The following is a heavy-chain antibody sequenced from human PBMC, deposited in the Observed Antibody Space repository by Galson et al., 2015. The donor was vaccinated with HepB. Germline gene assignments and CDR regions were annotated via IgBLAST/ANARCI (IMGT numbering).Heavy chain of an antibody. J-gene: IGHJ3*02. Sequence: SLRLSCAASRFTFSSYGMHWVRQAPGKGLEWAAVISYDGSNKYYADSVKGRFTISRDNSKNTLYLQMNSLRAEDTAVYYCAKAGYYDSSGYYRNGAFDIWGQGTMVTVSS. V-gene: IGHV3-30*18. CDR1: RFTFSSYG. CDR2: ISYDGSNK. D-gene: IGHD3-22*01. CDR3: AKAGYYDSSGYYRNGAFDI.